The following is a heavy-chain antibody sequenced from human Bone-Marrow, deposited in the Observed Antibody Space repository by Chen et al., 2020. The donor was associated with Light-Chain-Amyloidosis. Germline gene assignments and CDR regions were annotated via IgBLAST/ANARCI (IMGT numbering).Heavy chain of an antibody. D-gene: IGHD6-13*01. V-gene: IGHV1-24*01. CDR3: ATDRGAAGSRWYLERRY. J-gene: IGHJ4*02. CDR2: FDPGDDDT. Sequence: QVLLIQSGAEVKKPGASVKVSCKVSGNRLDDLSMHGVRQAPGKGLEWMGGFDPGDDDTLYAQKFQGRVTMSEDTSMNTAYLELSSLRSEDTAVYFCATDRGAAGSRWYLERRYWGQGTLITVSS. CDR1: GNRLDDLS.